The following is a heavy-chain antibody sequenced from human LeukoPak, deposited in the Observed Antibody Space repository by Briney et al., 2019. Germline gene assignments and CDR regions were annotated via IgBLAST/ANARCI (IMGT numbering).Heavy chain of an antibody. Sequence: SETLSLTCTVSGGSISSSSYYWGWIRQPPGKGLEWIGSMYYSGSTYYNPSLKSRVTISVDTSKNQFSLKLSSVTAADAAVYYCASMEGAIPFDFWGQGTLVTVSS. D-gene: IGHD1-26*01. CDR2: MYYSGST. CDR1: GGSISSSSYY. CDR3: ASMEGAIPFDF. J-gene: IGHJ4*02. V-gene: IGHV4-39*01.